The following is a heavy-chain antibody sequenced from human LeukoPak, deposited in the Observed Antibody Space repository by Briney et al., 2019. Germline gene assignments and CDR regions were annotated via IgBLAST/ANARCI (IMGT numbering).Heavy chain of an antibody. CDR2: ISGSGGST. CDR1: GFTFSSYA. D-gene: IGHD2-2*01. Sequence: AGGSLRLSCAASGFTFSSYAVSWVRQAPGKGLEWVSAISGSGGSTYYADSVKGRFTISRDNSKNTLYLQMNSLRAEDTAVYYCAKRQIIVVSAFDYWGQGTLVTVSS. V-gene: IGHV3-23*01. J-gene: IGHJ4*02. CDR3: AKRQIIVVSAFDY.